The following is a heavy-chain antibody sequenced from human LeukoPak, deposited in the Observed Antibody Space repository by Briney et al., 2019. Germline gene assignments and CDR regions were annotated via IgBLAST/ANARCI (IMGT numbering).Heavy chain of an antibody. V-gene: IGHV3-53*01. CDR3: ASSQLLWFGEPKDDAFDI. J-gene: IGHJ3*02. CDR1: GFTVSSNY. D-gene: IGHD3-10*01. CDR2: IYSGGST. Sequence: GGSLRLSCAASGFTVSSNYMSWVRQAPGKGLEWVSVIYSGGSTYYADSVKGRFTISRDNSKNTLYLQMNSPRAEDTAVYYCASSQLLWFGEPKDDAFDIWGQGTMVTVSS.